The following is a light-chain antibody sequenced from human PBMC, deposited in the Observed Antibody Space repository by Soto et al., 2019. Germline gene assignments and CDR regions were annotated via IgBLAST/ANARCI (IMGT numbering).Light chain of an antibody. V-gene: IGLV2-14*01. CDR1: SSDVGGYNY. CDR3: SSYTSSSILYV. Sequence: QSVLTQPASVSGSPGQSITISCTGTSSDVGGYNYVSWYQQHPGKAPKLMIYDVSNRPSGVSNRFSGSKSGNTASLTISGLQAEAEADYYCSSYTSSSILYVFGTGTKVTVL. CDR2: DVS. J-gene: IGLJ1*01.